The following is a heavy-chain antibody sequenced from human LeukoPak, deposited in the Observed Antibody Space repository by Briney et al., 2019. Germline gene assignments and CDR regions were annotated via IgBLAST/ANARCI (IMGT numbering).Heavy chain of an antibody. D-gene: IGHD1-26*01. V-gene: IGHV3-11*01. CDR3: ARDLYSGVPLDY. CDR1: GFTFSDYY. CDR2: ISSSGSTI. J-gene: IGHJ4*02. Sequence: PGGSLRLSCVASGFTFSDYYMSWIRQAPGKGLEWVSYISSSGSTIYYADSVKGRFTISRDNAKNSLYLQMNSLRAEDTAVYYCARDLYSGVPLDYWGQGTLVTVSS.